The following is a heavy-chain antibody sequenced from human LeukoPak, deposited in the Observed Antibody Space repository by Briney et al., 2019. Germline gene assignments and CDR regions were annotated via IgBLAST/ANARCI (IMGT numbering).Heavy chain of an antibody. V-gene: IGHV3-23*01. CDR1: GFTFSSYA. D-gene: IGHD6-13*01. CDR2: ISGSGGST. J-gene: IGHJ4*02. CDR3: AKNKIAAAGPYYFDY. Sequence: GRSLRLSCAASGFTFSSYAMSWVRQAPGKGLEWVSAISGSGGSTYYADSVKGRFTISRDNSKNTLYLQMNSLRAEDTAVYYCAKNKIAAAGPYYFDYWGQGTLVTVSS.